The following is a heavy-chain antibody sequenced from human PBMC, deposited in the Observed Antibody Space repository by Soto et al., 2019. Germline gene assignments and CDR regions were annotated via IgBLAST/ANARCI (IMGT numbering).Heavy chain of an antibody. Sequence: GGSLRLSCAASGFTFSSYAMHWVRQAPGKGLEWAAVISYDGSNKYYADSVKGRFTISRDNSKNTLYLQMNSLRAEDTAVYYCARDWVVRGVITQETGYWGQGTLVTVSS. CDR1: GFTFSSYA. CDR2: ISYDGSNK. CDR3: ARDWVVRGVITQETGY. J-gene: IGHJ4*02. D-gene: IGHD3-10*01. V-gene: IGHV3-30-3*01.